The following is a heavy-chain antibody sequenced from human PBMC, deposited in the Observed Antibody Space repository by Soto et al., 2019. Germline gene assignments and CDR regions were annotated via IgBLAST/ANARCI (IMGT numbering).Heavy chain of an antibody. D-gene: IGHD4-17*01. Sequence: QVQLVESGGGVVQPGRSLRLSCAASGFTFSSYGMHWVRQAPGKGLEWVAVISYDGSNKYYADSVKGRFTISRDNSKNTLYLQMNGLRAEDTAVYYCAKDRKLRTNFDYWGQGTLVTVSS. J-gene: IGHJ4*02. CDR2: ISYDGSNK. CDR1: GFTFSSYG. CDR3: AKDRKLRTNFDY. V-gene: IGHV3-30*18.